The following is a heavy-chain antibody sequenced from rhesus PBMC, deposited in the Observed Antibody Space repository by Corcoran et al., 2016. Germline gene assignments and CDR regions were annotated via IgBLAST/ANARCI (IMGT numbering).Heavy chain of an antibody. CDR3: TTAGTVLDYGLDS. J-gene: IGHJ6*01. CDR2: ISYTGKTI. V-gene: IGHV3-136*01. D-gene: IGHD5-24*01. CDR1: GFTFSSYD. Sequence: EVQLVESGGGLVQPGGSLRLSCAASGFTFSSYDMSWVRQAPGKGLGWVSYISYTGKTINHADSVKGRFTISRDNAKNSLSLQMSSLRAEDTAVYYCTTAGTVLDYGLDSWGQGVVVTVSS.